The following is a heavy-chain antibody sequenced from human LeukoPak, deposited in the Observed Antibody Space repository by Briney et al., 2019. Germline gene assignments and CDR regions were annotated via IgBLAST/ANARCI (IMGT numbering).Heavy chain of an antibody. CDR1: RFTFSSYE. V-gene: IGHV3-48*03. D-gene: IGHD1-1*01. CDR2: ISSSGNTI. J-gene: IGHJ4*01. Sequence: GGSLRLSCAASRFTFSSYEMNWVRQAPGKGLEWVSYISSSGNTIYYADSVKGRFTISRDNAKNSLYLQMNSLRAEDTAVYYCARKTTASGFDYCGHGTLVTVSS. CDR3: ARKTTASGFDY.